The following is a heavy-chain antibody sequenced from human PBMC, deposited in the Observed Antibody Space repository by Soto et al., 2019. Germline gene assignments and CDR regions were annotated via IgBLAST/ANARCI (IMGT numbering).Heavy chain of an antibody. D-gene: IGHD3-16*02. CDR3: ARTGITFGGVIVQGYMDV. V-gene: IGHV4-34*01. CDR2: INHSGST. J-gene: IGHJ6*03. Sequence: QVQLQQWGAGLLKPSETLSLTCAVYGGSFSGYYWSWIRQPPGKGLEWIGEINHSGSTNYNPSLKSRVTISVDTSKHQFSLKLSSVTAADTAVYYCARTGITFGGVIVQGYMDVWGKGTTVTVS. CDR1: GGSFSGYY.